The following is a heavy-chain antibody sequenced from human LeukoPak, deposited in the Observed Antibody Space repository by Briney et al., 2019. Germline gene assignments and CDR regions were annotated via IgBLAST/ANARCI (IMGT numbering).Heavy chain of an antibody. J-gene: IGHJ3*02. CDR1: GGSISSYY. V-gene: IGHV4-59*12. CDR3: ARDFSLQAVVDI. Sequence: PSETLSLTCTVSGGSISSYYWSWIRQPPGKGLEWIGYIYYTGSTNYNPSLKNRVTISVDMSKNQFSLKLSSVTAADTAVYYCARDFSLQAVVDIWGQGTMVTVSS. D-gene: IGHD2-21*01. CDR2: IYYTGST.